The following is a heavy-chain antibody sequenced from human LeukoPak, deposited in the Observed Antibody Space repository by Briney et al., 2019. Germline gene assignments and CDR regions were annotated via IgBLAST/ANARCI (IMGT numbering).Heavy chain of an antibody. CDR2: VTASAGNT. CDR3: AKGDYYGSGSTFKNGMDV. J-gene: IGHJ6*02. D-gene: IGHD3-10*01. CDR1: GFTFSSYA. Sequence: PGGSLRLSCAASGFTFSSYAMSWVRQAPGKGLEWVSAVTASAGNTYYADSVKGRFTISRDSSKNTQYLQVNSLRAEDTAVYYCAKGDYYGSGSTFKNGMDVWGQGTTVTVSS. V-gene: IGHV3-23*01.